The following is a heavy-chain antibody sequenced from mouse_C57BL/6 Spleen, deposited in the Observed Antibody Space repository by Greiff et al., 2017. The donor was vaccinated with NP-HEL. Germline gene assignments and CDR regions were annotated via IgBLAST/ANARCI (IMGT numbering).Heavy chain of an antibody. V-gene: IGHV14-2*01. Sequence: EVQLQQSGAELVKPGASVKLSCTASGFNIKDYYMHWVKQRTEQGLEWIGRIDPEDGETKYAPKFPGKATITADTSANTAYLQLSSLTSEDTAVYYCAREDYDGYYVKYFDVWGTGTTVTVAS. CDR2: IDPEDGET. CDR3: AREDYDGYYVKYFDV. D-gene: IGHD2-3*01. J-gene: IGHJ1*03. CDR1: GFNIKDYY.